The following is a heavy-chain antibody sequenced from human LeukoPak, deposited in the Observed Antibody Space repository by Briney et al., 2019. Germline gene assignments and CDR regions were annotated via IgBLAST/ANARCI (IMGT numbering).Heavy chain of an antibody. D-gene: IGHD6-6*01. CDR1: GFTFSSYA. V-gene: IGHV3-23*01. J-gene: IGHJ4*02. Sequence: QPGGSLRLSCAASGFTFSSYAMNWVRQAPGKGLEWASAMSYSGSSTYYADSVKGRFTISRDNSKNTLYLQMNSLRAEDTAVYYCAKDRSSSFSGFLEYWGQGTLVTVSS. CDR3: AKDRSSSFSGFLEY. CDR2: MSYSGSST.